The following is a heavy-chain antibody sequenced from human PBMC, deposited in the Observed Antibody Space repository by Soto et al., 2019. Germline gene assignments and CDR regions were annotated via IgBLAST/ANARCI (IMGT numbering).Heavy chain of an antibody. CDR1: GFTFSSYW. J-gene: IGHJ1*01. CDR3: ARGLYTGSPHFFF. Sequence: GGSLRLSCATSGFTFSSYWMTWVRQAPGKGPEWVANIKGDGSEKNYVDSVKGRFTVSRDSAKRSLYLQMNSLRAEDTAVYYCARGLYTGSPHFFFWGQGTLVTVSS. CDR2: IKGDGSEK. D-gene: IGHD1-26*01. V-gene: IGHV3-7*05.